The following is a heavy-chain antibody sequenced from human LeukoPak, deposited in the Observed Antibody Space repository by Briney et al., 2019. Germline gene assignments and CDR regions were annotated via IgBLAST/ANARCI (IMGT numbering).Heavy chain of an antibody. CDR3: ATTERGYSYGFDY. CDR2: INAGNGNT. D-gene: IGHD5-18*01. V-gene: IGHV1-3*01. Sequence: ASVKVSCKAYGYTFTSYAMHWVRQAPGQRLEWMGWINAGNGNTKYSQKFQGRVTITRDTSASTNYMELSSLRSEDTAVYYCATTERGYSYGFDYWGQGTLVTVSS. CDR1: GYTFTSYA. J-gene: IGHJ4*02.